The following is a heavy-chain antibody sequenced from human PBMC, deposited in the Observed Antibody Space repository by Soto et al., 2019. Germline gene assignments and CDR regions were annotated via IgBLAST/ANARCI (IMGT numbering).Heavy chain of an antibody. Sequence: ASVKVSCKSSGYRFETYAMSWVRQAPGQGLEWMGWISAYNIDTYYAQKFQDRVTMTTDTSTGTAYMELRSLTSDDTAVYYCARGHGVIIGAMGVWGQGTTVTVSS. J-gene: IGHJ6*02. CDR3: ARGHGVIIGAMGV. CDR2: ISAYNIDT. V-gene: IGHV1-18*01. D-gene: IGHD3-3*01. CDR1: GYRFETYA.